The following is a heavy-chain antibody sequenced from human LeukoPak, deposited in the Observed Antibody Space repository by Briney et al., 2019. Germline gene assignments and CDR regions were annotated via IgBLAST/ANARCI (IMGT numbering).Heavy chain of an antibody. CDR2: INPNSGGT. J-gene: IGHJ4*02. CDR3: ARGPYYDSSGQGY. D-gene: IGHD3-22*01. CDR1: GYTFTGYY. Sequence: ASVKVSCKASGYTFTGYYMHWVRQAPGQGLEWMEWINPNSGGTNYAQKFQGRVTMTRDTSISTAYMELSRLRSDDTAVYYCARGPYYDSSGQGYWGQGTLVTVSS. V-gene: IGHV1-2*02.